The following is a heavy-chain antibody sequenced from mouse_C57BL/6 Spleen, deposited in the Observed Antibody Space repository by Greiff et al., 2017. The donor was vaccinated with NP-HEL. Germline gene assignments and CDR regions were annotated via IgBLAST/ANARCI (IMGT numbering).Heavy chain of an antibody. D-gene: IGHD3-1*01. CDR2: INSDGGST. CDR3: ARQDSRGAWFAY. Sequence: DVHLVESGGGLVQPGESLKLSCESNEYEFPSHDMSWVRKTPEKRLELVAAINSDGGSTYYPDTMERRFIISRDNTKKTLYLQMSSLRAEDTALYYCARQDSRGAWFAYWGQGTLVTVSA. V-gene: IGHV5-2*01. CDR1: EYEFPSHD. J-gene: IGHJ3*01.